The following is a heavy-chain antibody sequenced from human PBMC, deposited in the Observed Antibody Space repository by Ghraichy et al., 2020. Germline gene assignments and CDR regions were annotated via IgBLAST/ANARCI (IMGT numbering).Heavy chain of an antibody. V-gene: IGHV1-18*04. D-gene: IGHD6-13*01. CDR2: ISVNNGNT. J-gene: IGHJ4*02. CDR1: GYSFINYD. Sequence: ASVKVSCKASGYSFINYDITWVRQAPGQGLEWMGWISVNNGNTNYVPKLQGRVTMTTDTSTNTVYMELKNLRSDDTAVYYCARHRGRNWYLDLDYWGQGTLVTVSS. CDR3: ARHRGRNWYLDLDY.